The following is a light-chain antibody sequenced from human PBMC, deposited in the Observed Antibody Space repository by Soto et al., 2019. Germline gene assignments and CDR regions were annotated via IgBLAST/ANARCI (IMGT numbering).Light chain of an antibody. CDR2: GAS. CDR1: QSVTSNY. V-gene: IGKV3-20*01. Sequence: EIVLTQSPGTLSLSPGERATLSCRASQSVTSNYVAWYQQKPGQAPRLLIYGASSRATGIPDRISGSGSGTDFTLTISRLEPEDFAVYYCQQYGGSLQTFGQGTKV. CDR3: QQYGGSLQT. J-gene: IGKJ1*01.